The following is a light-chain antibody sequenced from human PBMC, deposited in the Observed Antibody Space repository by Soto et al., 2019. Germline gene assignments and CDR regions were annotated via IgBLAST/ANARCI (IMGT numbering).Light chain of an antibody. CDR1: SSDVGSYNL. V-gene: IGLV2-23*02. J-gene: IGLJ7*01. CDR3: CSYAGSSTFAV. Sequence: QSVLTQPASVSGSPGQSITISCTGTSSDVGSYNLVSWYQQHPGKAPKLMIYEVSKRPSGVSNRFSGSKSGNTASLTISGLQAEVEADYYCCSYAGSSTFAVFGGGTQLTVL. CDR2: EVS.